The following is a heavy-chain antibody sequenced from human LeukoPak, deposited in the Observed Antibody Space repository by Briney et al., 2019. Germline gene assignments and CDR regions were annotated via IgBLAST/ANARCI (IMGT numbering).Heavy chain of an antibody. J-gene: IGHJ5*02. CDR2: INPNSGGT. CDR1: GYTFTGYY. Sequence: VSVKVSCKASGYTFTGYYMHWVRQAPGQGLEWMGRINPNSGGTNYAQKFQGRVTMTRDTSISTAYMELSRLRSDDTAVYYCARDLLAAALSNWFDPWGQGTLVTVSS. D-gene: IGHD6-13*01. CDR3: ARDLLAAALSNWFDP. V-gene: IGHV1-2*06.